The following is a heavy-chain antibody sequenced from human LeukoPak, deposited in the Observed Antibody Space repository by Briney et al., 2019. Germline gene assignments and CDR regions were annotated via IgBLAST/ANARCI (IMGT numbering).Heavy chain of an antibody. CDR1: GGTFSSYA. CDR3: AREQRGGLSGNLGGLFASYYTYYYMDV. J-gene: IGHJ6*03. CDR2: IIPILGIA. D-gene: IGHD3-16*01. Sequence: SVKVSCKASGGTFSSYAISWVRQAPGQGLEWMGRIIPILGIANYAHKFQGGVTMTRDMSTTTVYMALRSLKSEDTAVYFCAREQRGGLSGNLGGLFASYYTYYYMDVWGRGTTVTVSS. V-gene: IGHV1-69*04.